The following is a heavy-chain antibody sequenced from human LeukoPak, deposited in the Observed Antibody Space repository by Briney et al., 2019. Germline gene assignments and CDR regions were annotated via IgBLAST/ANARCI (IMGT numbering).Heavy chain of an antibody. CDR2: LRYEGTTK. CDR1: GFSLSSYG. J-gene: IGHJ3*01. CDR3: AKDLSRGNYPIAFDV. D-gene: IGHD3-22*01. V-gene: IGHV3-30*02. Sequence: GGSLRLSCEASGFSLSSYGMHWVRQAPGKGLEWVAFLRYEGTTKFYGDSGKGRFAISRDTSKNTLYLPINSLRTDDTAVYYCAKDLSRGNYPIAFDVWGQGTVVTVSS.